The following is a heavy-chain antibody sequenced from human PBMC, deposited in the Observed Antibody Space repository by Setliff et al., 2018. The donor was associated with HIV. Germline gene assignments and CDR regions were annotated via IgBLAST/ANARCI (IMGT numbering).Heavy chain of an antibody. CDR3: ARNGEGLCTY. V-gene: IGHV7-4-1*01. CDR2: INTYTGKP. CDR1: GYSLRSFA. J-gene: IGHJ4*02. Sequence: ASVKVSCRASGYSLRSFAMNWVRQAPGQGLEWMGWINTYTGKPTYAQGFTGRFVFSLDTSVSTAYLQIDSLKDEDTAIYYCARNGEGLCTYWGQGTPVTVSS.